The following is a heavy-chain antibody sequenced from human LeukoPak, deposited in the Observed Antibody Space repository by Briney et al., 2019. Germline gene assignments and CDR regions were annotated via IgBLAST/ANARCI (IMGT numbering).Heavy chain of an antibody. CDR1: GFTVTRNY. V-gene: IGHV3-66*01. J-gene: IGHJ6*02. CDR2: ITSAGAT. Sequence: GGSLRLSCAASGFTVTRNYMSWARLAPGKGLEWVSIITSAGATHYSTSVKGRFTISRDSSKNTVYLEMNSLRAEDTAVYYCATRGLSGYYYGMDVWGQGTTVTVSS. CDR3: ATRGLSGYYYGMDV. D-gene: IGHD3/OR15-3a*01.